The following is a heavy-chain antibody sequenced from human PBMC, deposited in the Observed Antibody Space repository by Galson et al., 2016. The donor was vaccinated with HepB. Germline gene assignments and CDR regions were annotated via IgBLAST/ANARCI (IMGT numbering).Heavy chain of an antibody. V-gene: IGHV3-23*01. CDR3: AKDPEVYGDHAD. J-gene: IGHJ4*02. CDR2: LTDSGDST. Sequence: SLRLSCAASGFTFNNYAMTWVRQTPGKGLEWVSTLTDSGDSTYYADSVKGSFTISRDNSQNTLYLQMHRLRVEDTAVYYCAKDPEVYGDHADWGQGTLVTVSS. D-gene: IGHD4-17*01. CDR1: GFTFNNYA.